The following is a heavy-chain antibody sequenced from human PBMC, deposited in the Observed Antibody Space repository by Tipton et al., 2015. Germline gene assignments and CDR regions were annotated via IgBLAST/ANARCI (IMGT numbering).Heavy chain of an antibody. D-gene: IGHD1-26*01. CDR2: IKQDGSEK. CDR3: ARISTNSRAFDI. V-gene: IGHV3-7*01. CDR1: GFTFSSYG. J-gene: IGHJ3*02. Sequence: SLRLSCTASGFTFSSYGMHWVRQAPGKGLEWVANIKQDGSEKNYVDSVKGRFTISRDNAKNSLYLQMNSLRAEDTALYYCARISTNSRAFDIWGQGTTVTVSS.